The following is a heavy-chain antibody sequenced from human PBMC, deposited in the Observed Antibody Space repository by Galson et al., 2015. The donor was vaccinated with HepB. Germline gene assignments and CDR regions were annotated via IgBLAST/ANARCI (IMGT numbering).Heavy chain of an antibody. CDR3: TKDSDIVVVPAAMYPSGYYYMDV. J-gene: IGHJ6*03. CDR1: GFTFSNAW. CDR2: IKSKTDGGTT. D-gene: IGHD2-2*01. Sequence: SLRLSCAASGFTFSNAWMSWVRQAPGKGLEWVGRIKSKTDGGTTDYAAPVKGRFTISRDDSKNTLYLQMNSLKTEDTAVYYCTKDSDIVVVPAAMYPSGYYYMDVWGKGTTVTVSS. V-gene: IGHV3-15*01.